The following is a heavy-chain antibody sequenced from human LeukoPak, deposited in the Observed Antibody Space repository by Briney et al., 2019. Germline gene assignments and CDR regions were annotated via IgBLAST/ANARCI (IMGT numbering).Heavy chain of an antibody. D-gene: IGHD6-13*01. CDR3: ARDQMALVYSSSWYRWFDP. CDR1: GYTFTSYA. J-gene: IGHJ5*02. V-gene: IGHV1-3*01. Sequence: ASVKVSCKASGYTFTSYAMHWVRQAPGQRLEWMGWINAGNGNTKYSQKFQGRVTITRDTSASTAYMELSSLRSEDTAVYYCARDQMALVYSSSWYRWFDPWGQGTLVTVSS. CDR2: INAGNGNT.